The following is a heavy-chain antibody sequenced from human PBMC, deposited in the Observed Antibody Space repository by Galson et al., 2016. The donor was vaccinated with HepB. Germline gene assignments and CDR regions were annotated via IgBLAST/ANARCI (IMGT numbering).Heavy chain of an antibody. V-gene: IGHV3-23*01. CDR2: ISGSGDRT. Sequence: SLRLSCAVSGITFRSYTMSWVRQAPGKGLEWVSAISGSGDRTYYADSVKGRFTISRDNAKNSLYLEMNSLRDEDTAVYYCARDDYFRLGYWGQGILVTVSS. CDR3: ARDDYFRLGY. D-gene: IGHD3-16*01. J-gene: IGHJ4*02. CDR1: GITFRSYT.